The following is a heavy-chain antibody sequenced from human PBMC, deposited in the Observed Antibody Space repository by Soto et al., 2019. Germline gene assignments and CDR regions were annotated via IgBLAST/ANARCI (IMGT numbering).Heavy chain of an antibody. J-gene: IGHJ5*02. CDR1: GGSFSGYY. CDR2: INHSGST. D-gene: IGHD3-3*01. CDR3: ARGQSDQGEEGSGYRPRWFDP. Sequence: QVQLQQWGAGLLKPSETLSLTCAVYGGSFSGYYWSWIRQPPGKGLEWIGEINHSGSTNYNPSLKRRVTISVDTSKNQFSLKLSSVTAADTAVYYCARGQSDQGEEGSGYRPRWFDPWGQGTLVTVSS. V-gene: IGHV4-34*01.